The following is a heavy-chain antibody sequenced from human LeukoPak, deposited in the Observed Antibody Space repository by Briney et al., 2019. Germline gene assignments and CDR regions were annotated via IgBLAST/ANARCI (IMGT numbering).Heavy chain of an antibody. Sequence: GSLRLSCAASGFTFSNFWMSWVRQAPGKGLEWVANIKVDGSEKYYVDSVKGRFTISRDNAENSLYLQMNSLRAEDTAVYYCASLVRYSSGWIDYWGQGTLVTVSS. CDR3: ASLVRYSSGWIDY. J-gene: IGHJ4*02. CDR1: GFTFSNFW. D-gene: IGHD6-19*01. CDR2: IKVDGSEK. V-gene: IGHV3-7*03.